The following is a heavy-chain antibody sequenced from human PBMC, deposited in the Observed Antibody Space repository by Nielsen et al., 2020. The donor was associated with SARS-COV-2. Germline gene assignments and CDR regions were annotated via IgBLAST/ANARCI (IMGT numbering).Heavy chain of an antibody. V-gene: IGHV4-61*08. CDR1: GGSISSGGYY. CDR2: IYYSGTI. J-gene: IGHJ3*02. Sequence: SETLSLTCTVSGGSISSGGYYWSWIRQHPGKGLEWIGYIYYSGTINYSPSLKSRVTISIDTSKTQFSLELSSVTAADTAVYYCARDYYGDYLDAFDIWGQGTEVIVSS. D-gene: IGHD4-17*01. CDR3: ARDYYGDYLDAFDI.